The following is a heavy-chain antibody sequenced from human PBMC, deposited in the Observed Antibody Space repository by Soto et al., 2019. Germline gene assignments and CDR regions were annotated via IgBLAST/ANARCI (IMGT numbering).Heavy chain of an antibody. CDR2: ISSSSSTI. CDR1: GFTFSSYS. Sequence: GGSLRLSCAASGFTFSSYSMNWVRQAPGKGLEWVSYISSSSSTIYYADSVKGRFTISRDNAKNSLYLQMNSLRDEDTAVYYCARDFGGYSYGPDRIIAAAGYYGMDVWGQGTTVTVSS. V-gene: IGHV3-48*02. D-gene: IGHD5-18*01. CDR3: ARDFGGYSYGPDRIIAAAGYYGMDV. J-gene: IGHJ6*02.